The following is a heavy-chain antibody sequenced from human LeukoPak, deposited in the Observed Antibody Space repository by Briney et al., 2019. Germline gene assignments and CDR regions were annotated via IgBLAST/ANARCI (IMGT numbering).Heavy chain of an antibody. CDR2: IFHRGPT. D-gene: IGHD3-22*01. V-gene: IGHV4-59*01. J-gene: IGHJ5*02. Sequence: SETLSLTCTVSGDSITSSYWSWIRQSPGTGLEWIGYIFHRGPTLYNPSLSSRVSMSVDTSRNQVSLKLTSVTAADTAVYYCARGGVGVNPFDPWGQGTLVTVSS. CDR1: GDSITSSY. CDR3: ARGGVGVNPFDP.